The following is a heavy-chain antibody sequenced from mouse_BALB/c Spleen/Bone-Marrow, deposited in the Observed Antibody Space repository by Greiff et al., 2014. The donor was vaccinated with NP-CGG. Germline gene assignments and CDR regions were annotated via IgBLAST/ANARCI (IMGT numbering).Heavy chain of an antibody. CDR3: ARYRYYGSSYAMDC. CDR1: GFNIKDTY. D-gene: IGHD1-1*01. CDR2: IDPANGNT. V-gene: IGHV14-3*02. Sequence: VQLKESGAELVKPGAPVKLSCTASGFNIKDTYMYWVKQRPEQGLEWIGRIDPANGNTKYDPKFQGKATITADTSSNTAYLQLSSLTSEDTAVYYCARYRYYGSSYAMDCWGQGTSVTVSS. J-gene: IGHJ4*01.